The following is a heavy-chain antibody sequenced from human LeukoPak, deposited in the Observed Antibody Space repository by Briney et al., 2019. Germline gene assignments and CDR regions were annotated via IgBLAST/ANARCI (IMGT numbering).Heavy chain of an antibody. V-gene: IGHV1-46*01. J-gene: IGHJ3*02. CDR1: GYTFTSYY. Sequence: ASVKVSCKASGYTFTSYYMHWVRQAPGQGLEWMGIINPSGGSTSYAQKFQGRVTMTRDTSTSTVYMELSSLRSEDTAVYCCARDLSGDGGNPAGDAFDIWGQGTMVTVSS. CDR3: ARDLSGDGGNPAGDAFDI. D-gene: IGHD4-23*01. CDR2: INPSGGST.